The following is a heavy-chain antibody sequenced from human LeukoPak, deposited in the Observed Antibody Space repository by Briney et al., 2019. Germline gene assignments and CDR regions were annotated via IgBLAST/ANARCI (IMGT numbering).Heavy chain of an antibody. CDR3: ARDRKSSAGSDF. CDR1: GFTFSNYW. Sequence: PGGSLRLSCAAPGFTFSNYWMSWVRQAPGEGLEWVANINQGGSGKYYLDSVKGRFSISRDNAKNSLFLQMDSLRADDTAVYYCARDRKSSAGSDFWGQGTRVTVSS. V-gene: IGHV3-7*01. D-gene: IGHD6-13*01. CDR2: INQGGSGK. J-gene: IGHJ4*02.